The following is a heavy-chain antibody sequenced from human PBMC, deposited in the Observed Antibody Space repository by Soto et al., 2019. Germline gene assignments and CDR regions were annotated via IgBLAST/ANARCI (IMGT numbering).Heavy chain of an antibody. D-gene: IGHD6-19*01. Sequence: SETLSLTCTVSGGSITSYYWSWIRQPPGKGLEWIGYIYNSGNTNYNPSLKSRVTISVDTSKNQFSLKLSSVTAADTAVYYCARTGYSSGFYYFDHWGQGTLVTVSS. CDR3: ARTGYSSGFYYFDH. CDR2: IYNSGNT. V-gene: IGHV4-59*01. CDR1: GGSITSYY. J-gene: IGHJ4*02.